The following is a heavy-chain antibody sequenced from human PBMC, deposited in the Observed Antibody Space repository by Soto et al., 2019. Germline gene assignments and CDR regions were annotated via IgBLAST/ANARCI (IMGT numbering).Heavy chain of an antibody. D-gene: IGHD3-10*01. CDR1: GFTFSTYW. J-gene: IGHJ4*02. CDR3: ARTHGAYYAWDY. CDR2: IKQDGSEE. Sequence: ESGGGLVQPGGSLRLSCAASGFTFSTYWMSWVRQAPGKGLEWVANIKQDGSEEYYVDSVKGRFTISRDNAKNSLYLQMNSLRGEDTAVYYCARTHGAYYAWDYWGQGTRVTVSS. V-gene: IGHV3-7*04.